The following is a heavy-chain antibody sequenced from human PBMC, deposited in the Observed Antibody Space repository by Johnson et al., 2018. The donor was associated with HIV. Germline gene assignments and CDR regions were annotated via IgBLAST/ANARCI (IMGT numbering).Heavy chain of an antibody. CDR1: GFTVSSNY. CDR2: IYSGGST. CDR3: ARAGDYDAFDI. D-gene: IGHD3-16*01. V-gene: IGHV3-66*01. J-gene: IGHJ3*02. Sequence: MQLVESGGGVVQPGRSLRLSCAASGFTVSSNYMSWVRQAPGKGLEWVSVIYSGGSTYYADSMKGRFTISRDNSKNTLYLQMNSLRAEDTAVYYCARAGDYDAFDIWGQGTMVTVSS.